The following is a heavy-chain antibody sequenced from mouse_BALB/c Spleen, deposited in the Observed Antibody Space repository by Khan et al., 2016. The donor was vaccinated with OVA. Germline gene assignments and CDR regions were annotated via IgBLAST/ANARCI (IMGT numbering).Heavy chain of an antibody. CDR2: IYPSDGYT. Sequence: QVQLQQPGAELVRPGASVKLSCKASGYTFTHYFINWVKQRPGQGLEWIGNIYPSDGYTTYHQKFKDTATLTVDKSSSTAYMHLRSPTSDDSAVYDCTRHGSSYDAMNYWGQGTSVTVSS. J-gene: IGHJ4*01. CDR1: GYTFTHYF. V-gene: IGHV1-69*02. D-gene: IGHD1-1*01. CDR3: TRHGSSYDAMNY.